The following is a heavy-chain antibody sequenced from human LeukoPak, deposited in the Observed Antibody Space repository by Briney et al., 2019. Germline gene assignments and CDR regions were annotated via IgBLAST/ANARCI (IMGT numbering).Heavy chain of an antibody. J-gene: IGHJ4*02. CDR1: GGSISSYY. Sequence: PSETLSLTCTVSGGSISSYYWSWIRQPPGKGLEWIGSIFYSGSTYYNPSLKSRVTISVDTSKNQFSLKLSSVTAADTAVYFCARGVPYYYGSGTYYPYYFDYWGQGTLVTVSS. CDR2: IFYSGST. CDR3: ARGVPYYYGSGTYYPYYFDY. V-gene: IGHV4-59*12. D-gene: IGHD3-10*01.